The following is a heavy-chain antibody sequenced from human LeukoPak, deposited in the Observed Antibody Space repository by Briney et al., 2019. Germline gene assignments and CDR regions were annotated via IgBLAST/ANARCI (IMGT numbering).Heavy chain of an antibody. CDR2: ISYDGSNK. CDR1: VFAFSSYG. J-gene: IGHJ4*02. CDR3: AKDRYTYGTEYFDY. V-gene: IGHV3-30*18. D-gene: IGHD5-18*01. Sequence: PGGSLRLSCAASVFAFSSYGMHWVRQAPGKGLEWVALISYDGSNKYYADSVKGRFTISRDNSKNTLCLQMNSLRAEDTAVYYCAKDRYTYGTEYFDYWGQGTLVTVSS.